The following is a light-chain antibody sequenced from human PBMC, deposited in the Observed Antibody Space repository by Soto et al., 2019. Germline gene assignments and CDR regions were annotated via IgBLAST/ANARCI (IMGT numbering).Light chain of an antibody. Sequence: ESVLTQSPGTLSLSPGERATLSCRASQSVSSSFLAWYQLKPGQAPRLLIYGASSRATDIPAWFSGSGSGTDFTLTISRLEPEDFAVYYCQQYDSSPWTFGQGTKVEIK. J-gene: IGKJ1*01. CDR3: QQYDSSPWT. CDR2: GAS. V-gene: IGKV3-20*01. CDR1: QSVSSSF.